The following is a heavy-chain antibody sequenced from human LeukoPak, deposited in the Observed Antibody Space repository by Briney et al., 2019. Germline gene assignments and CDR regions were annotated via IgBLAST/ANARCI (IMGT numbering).Heavy chain of an antibody. D-gene: IGHD2-2*01. CDR2: INHSGST. Sequence: SGTLSLTCAVSGDSISSSNWWSWVRQPPGKGLEWIGEINHSGSTNYNPSLKSRVTISVDTSKNQFSLKLSSVTAADTAVYYCARLKLGYCSSTSCYVFKPFDYWGQGTLVTVSS. CDR1: GDSISSSNW. V-gene: IGHV4-4*02. CDR3: ARLKLGYCSSTSCYVFKPFDY. J-gene: IGHJ4*02.